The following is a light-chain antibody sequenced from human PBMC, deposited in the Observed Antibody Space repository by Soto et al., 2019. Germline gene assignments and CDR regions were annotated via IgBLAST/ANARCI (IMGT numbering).Light chain of an antibody. V-gene: IGKV1-5*03. CDR1: QSISTW. Sequence: QMTQSPSTLSASVGDTVTITCRASQSISTWLAWYQQKPGKAPKLLIYKASTLESGVPSRFSGSGSGTEFTLTSSSLQPDDFATYYCQQYNSYSTFGQGTKVEIK. CDR2: KAS. J-gene: IGKJ1*01. CDR3: QQYNSYST.